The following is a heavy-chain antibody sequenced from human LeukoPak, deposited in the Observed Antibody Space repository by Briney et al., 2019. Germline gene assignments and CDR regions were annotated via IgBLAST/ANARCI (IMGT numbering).Heavy chain of an antibody. Sequence: ASVKVSCKASGYTFTSYDINWVRQATGQGLEWMGWMNPNRGNTGYAQKFQGRVTMTRNTSISTAYMELSSLRSEDTAVYYCARPRDSSGWSDFDCWGQGTLVTVSS. V-gene: IGHV1-8*02. J-gene: IGHJ4*02. CDR2: MNPNRGNT. CDR1: GYTFTSYD. CDR3: ARPRDSSGWSDFDC. D-gene: IGHD6-19*01.